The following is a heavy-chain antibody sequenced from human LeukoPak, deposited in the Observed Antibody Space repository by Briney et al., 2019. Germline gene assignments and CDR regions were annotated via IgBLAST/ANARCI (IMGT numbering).Heavy chain of an antibody. D-gene: IGHD1-26*01. CDR2: ISSSSSYI. CDR3: ARDRTGSYHLALQY. Sequence: GGSLRLSCAASGFTFSSYSMNWVRQAPGKGLEWVSSISSSSSYIYYADSVKGRFTISRDNAKNSLYLQMNSLRAEDTAVYYCARDRTGSYHLALQYWAQGTLVTVSS. J-gene: IGHJ4*02. V-gene: IGHV3-21*01. CDR1: GFTFSSYS.